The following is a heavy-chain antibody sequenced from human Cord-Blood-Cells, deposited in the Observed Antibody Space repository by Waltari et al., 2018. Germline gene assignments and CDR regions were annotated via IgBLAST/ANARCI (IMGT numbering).Heavy chain of an antibody. Sequence: QVQLVQSGAEVKKPGSSVKVSCKASGGTFSSYAISWVRHAPGQGLEWMGGIIPIFGTANYAQKFQGRVTITADESTSTAYMELSSLRSEDTAVYYCARVGSIAATTNWFDPWGQGTLVTVSS. CDR1: GGTFSSYA. CDR3: ARVGSIAATTNWFDP. V-gene: IGHV1-69*01. CDR2: IIPIFGTA. D-gene: IGHD6-13*01. J-gene: IGHJ5*02.